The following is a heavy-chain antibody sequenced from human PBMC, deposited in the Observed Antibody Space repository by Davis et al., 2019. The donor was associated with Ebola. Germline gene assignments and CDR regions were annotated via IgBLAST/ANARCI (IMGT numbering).Heavy chain of an antibody. CDR3: ARRAYSSGWYFDY. Sequence: GSLRLSCAVYGGSFSGYYWSWIRQTPGKGLEWIGEINDSGGTNYNPSLKSRVTISVDTSKNQFSLKGNTVTAADTALYYCARRAYSSGWYFDYWGQGIPVTVSS. J-gene: IGHJ4*02. V-gene: IGHV4-34*01. D-gene: IGHD6-19*01. CDR2: INDSGGT. CDR1: GGSFSGYY.